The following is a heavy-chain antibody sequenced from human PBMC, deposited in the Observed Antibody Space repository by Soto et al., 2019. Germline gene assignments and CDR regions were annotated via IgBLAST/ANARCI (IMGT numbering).Heavy chain of an antibody. D-gene: IGHD7-27*01. CDR1: GFTFSDYD. V-gene: IGHV3-13*04. CDR3: ASLGARIY. J-gene: IGHJ4*02. Sequence: EVALVESGGGLVQPGGSLTLSCAASGFTFSDYDMHWVRQASGKGPEWVAAISHSYDTYYADSVRGRFTISRDNAKNSFYLQMNSVRVEVTAMFYCASLGARIYWGQGSLVTVSS. CDR2: ISHSYDT.